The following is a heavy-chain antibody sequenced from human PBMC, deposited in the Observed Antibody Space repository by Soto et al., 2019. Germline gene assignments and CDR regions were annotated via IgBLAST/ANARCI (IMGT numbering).Heavy chain of an antibody. Sequence: GGSLRLSCAASGFTFSSYGMHWVRQAPGKGLEWVAVIWYDGSNKYYADSVKGRFTISRDNSKNTLYLQMNSLRAEDTAVYYCAREYYYGSGSYYNWLLDYYYGMDVWGQGTTVTVSS. D-gene: IGHD3-10*01. J-gene: IGHJ6*02. V-gene: IGHV3-33*01. CDR1: GFTFSSYG. CDR3: AREYYYGSGSYYNWLLDYYYGMDV. CDR2: IWYDGSNK.